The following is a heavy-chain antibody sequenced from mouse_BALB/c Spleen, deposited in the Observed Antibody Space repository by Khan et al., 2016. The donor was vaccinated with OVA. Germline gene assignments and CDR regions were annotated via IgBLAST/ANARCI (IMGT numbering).Heavy chain of an antibody. CDR1: GYTFTNYT. CDR3: VRIPVPPYYFDS. Sequence: QVQLKESGAELARPGASVKMSCKASGYTFTNYTIHWIKQRPGQGLAWIGYINTSSNYSNYNQKFKDKATLTAEKSSSTAYMQMSSLTYDDSSVCYCVRIPVPPYYFDSWGQGTTLTVSS. J-gene: IGHJ2*01. CDR2: INTSSNYS. V-gene: IGHV1-4*01.